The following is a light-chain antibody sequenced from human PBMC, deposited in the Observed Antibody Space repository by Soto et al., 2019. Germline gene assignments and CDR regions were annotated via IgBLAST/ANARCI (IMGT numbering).Light chain of an antibody. V-gene: IGLV2-11*01. Sequence: QSALTQPRSVSGSPGQSVTISCTGTSSDVGGYNYVSWYQQHPGKAPKLMIYDVSKRPSGVPDRFSGSKSGNTASLTISGLQAEDEADYYCCSYAGSSYVFGRGTKVTVL. CDR1: SSDVGGYNY. CDR2: DVS. J-gene: IGLJ1*01. CDR3: CSYAGSSYV.